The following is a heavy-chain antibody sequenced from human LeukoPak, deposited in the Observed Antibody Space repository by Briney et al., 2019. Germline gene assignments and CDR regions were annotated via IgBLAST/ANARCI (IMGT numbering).Heavy chain of an antibody. CDR2: INPSGGST. CDR3: ARDLIGRGYSYGYYYHGMDV. CDR1: GYTFTSYY. J-gene: IGHJ6*02. D-gene: IGHD5-18*01. V-gene: IGHV1-46*01. Sequence: ASVKVSCKASGYTFTSYYMHWVRQAPGQGLEWMGIINPSGGSTSYAQKFQGRVTMTRDTSTSTVYMELSSLRSEDTAVYYCARDLIGRGYSYGYYYHGMDVWGQGTTVTVSS.